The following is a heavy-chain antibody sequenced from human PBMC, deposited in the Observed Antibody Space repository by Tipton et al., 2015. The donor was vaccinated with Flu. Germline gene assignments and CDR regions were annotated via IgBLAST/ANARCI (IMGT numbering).Heavy chain of an antibody. V-gene: IGHV4-39*01. CDR1: SGSIRSTNYF. Sequence: TLSLTCTVSSGSIRSTNYFCAWIRQPPGKRLELIGSIYPSGTTYYNPSLKSRVTISVDTSKSQFSLMLRSVTAADTAVYYCARYEAVRDITAYNWLDPWGQGTLVTVSS. J-gene: IGHJ5*02. CDR3: ARYEAVRDITAYNWLDP. CDR2: IYPSGTT. D-gene: IGHD4-11*01.